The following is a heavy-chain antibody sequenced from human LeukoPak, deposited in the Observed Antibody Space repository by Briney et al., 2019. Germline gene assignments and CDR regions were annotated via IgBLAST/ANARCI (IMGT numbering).Heavy chain of an antibody. Sequence: SETLSLTCTVSGGSISSYYWSWIQQPPGKGLEWIGYIYYSGSTNYNPSLKSRVTISVDTSKNQFSLKLSSVTAADTAVYYCARGISPSGYLFDYWGQGTLVTVSS. CDR1: GGSISSYY. CDR2: IYYSGST. CDR3: ARGISPSGYLFDY. D-gene: IGHD5-12*01. J-gene: IGHJ4*02. V-gene: IGHV4-59*01.